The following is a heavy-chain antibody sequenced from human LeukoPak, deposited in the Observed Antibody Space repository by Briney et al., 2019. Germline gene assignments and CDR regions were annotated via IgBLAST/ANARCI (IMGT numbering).Heavy chain of an antibody. CDR3: ARDSPITIFGVVTMFDP. CDR2: ISPNSGGT. D-gene: IGHD3-3*01. V-gene: IGHV1-2*02. J-gene: IGHJ5*02. CDR1: GYTFTGYY. Sequence: ASLKVSCKASGYTFTGYYMHWIRQAPGQGLEWMGWISPNSGGTNYAQKFQGRVTMTRDTSISTAYMELSRLRSDDTAVYYCARDSPITIFGVVTMFDPWGQGTLVTVSS.